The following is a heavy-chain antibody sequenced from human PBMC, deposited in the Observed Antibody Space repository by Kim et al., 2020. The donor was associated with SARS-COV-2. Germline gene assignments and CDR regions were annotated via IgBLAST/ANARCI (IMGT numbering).Heavy chain of an antibody. V-gene: IGHV3-48*01. D-gene: IGHD6-19*01. J-gene: IGHJ3*02. Sequence: GGSLRLSCAASGFTFSSYEMNWVRQAPGKGLEWVSDISSTGSTIYYTDSVKGRFTISRDNAKNTLYLQMDSLRAEDTAVYYCARDQGRAVAGDDFHIWGQGTLVTVSS. CDR1: GFTFSSYE. CDR3: ARDQGRAVAGDDFHI. CDR2: ISSTGSTI.